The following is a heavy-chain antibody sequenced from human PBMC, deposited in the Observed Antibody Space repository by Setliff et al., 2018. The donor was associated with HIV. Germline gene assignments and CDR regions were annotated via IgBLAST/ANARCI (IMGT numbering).Heavy chain of an antibody. V-gene: IGHV4-34*01. D-gene: IGHD2-21*02. J-gene: IGHJ4*02. CDR1: GGSLSGYY. Sequence: SETLSLTCAVYGGSLSGYYWSWIRQPPGKGLEWIGEINHSGNTNYNPSLKSRVTISVDTSKNQFSLKLNSVTAADTAVYYCARGVPLLPPHNWGQGTLVTVSS. CDR3: ARGVPLLPPHN. CDR2: INHSGNT.